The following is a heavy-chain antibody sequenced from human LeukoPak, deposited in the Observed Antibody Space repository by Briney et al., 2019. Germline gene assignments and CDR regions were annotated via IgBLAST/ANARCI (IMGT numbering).Heavy chain of an antibody. V-gene: IGHV1-2*02. CDR1: GYTFTGYY. J-gene: IGHJ3*02. D-gene: IGHD6-13*01. Sequence: ASVKVSCKASGYTFTGYYMHWVRQAPGQGLGWMGWINPNSGGTNYAQKFQGRVTMTRDTSISTAYMELSRLRSDDTAVYYCARAAAGNDASDIWGQGTMVTVSS. CDR2: INPNSGGT. CDR3: ARAAAGNDASDI.